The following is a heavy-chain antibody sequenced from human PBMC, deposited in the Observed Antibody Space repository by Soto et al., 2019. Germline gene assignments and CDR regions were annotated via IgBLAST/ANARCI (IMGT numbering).Heavy chain of an antibody. CDR1: GYTFISYY. J-gene: IGHJ5*02. CDR2: INPRGDIT. D-gene: IGHD2-2*01. V-gene: IGHV1-46*01. CDR3: ARGFPSSTSLGWVDP. Sequence: ASVKVSFKASGYTFISYYIHWVRQAPGQGLEWMGMINPRGDITTYPQNFQGRLTLTSDTSTSTVNMEMSSLTSKDTAIYYCARGFPSSTSLGWVDPWGQGTLVT.